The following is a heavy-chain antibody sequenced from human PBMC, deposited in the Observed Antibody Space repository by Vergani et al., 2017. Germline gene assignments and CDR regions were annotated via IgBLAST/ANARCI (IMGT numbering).Heavy chain of an antibody. CDR3: ARSRIYYGAGSPDY. D-gene: IGHD3-10*01. CDR1: GGSVNSYY. V-gene: IGHV4-59*02. Sequence: QVQLQESGPGLVKPSQTLSLTCTVSGGSVNSYYWSWIRQPPGKGLEWMGYVSFRGDTLYDPSVKGRMTISLNTSSNQFSLYLTSVTAADTAVYYCARSRIYYGAGSPDYWGQGTLVTVSS. J-gene: IGHJ4*02. CDR2: VSFRGDT.